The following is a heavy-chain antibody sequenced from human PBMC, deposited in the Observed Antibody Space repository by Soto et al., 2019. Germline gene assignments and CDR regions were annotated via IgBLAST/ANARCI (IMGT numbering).Heavy chain of an antibody. CDR3: ARHGFGSLHGLVDV. D-gene: IGHD3-10*01. CDR2: IQYNGYS. V-gene: IGHV4-59*08. Sequence: PSETLSLTCTVSGGSITNYYCSWFWQPPGKGLEWIGYIQYNGYSAYNLSLKRRVTMSMDTSKTQFSLMLESVTATDTAVYYCARHGFGSLHGLVDVWGQGTTVTVSS. J-gene: IGHJ6*02. CDR1: GGSITNYY.